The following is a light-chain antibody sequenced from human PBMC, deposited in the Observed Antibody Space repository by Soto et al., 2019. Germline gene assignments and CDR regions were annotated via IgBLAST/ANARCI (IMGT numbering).Light chain of an antibody. CDR3: QQYGNSPVT. CDR1: QSVRSSY. V-gene: IGKV3-20*01. CDR2: GAS. Sequence: EIVLTQSSGTLSLSPGERVTLSCRASQSVRSSYLAWYQQKPGQAPRLLIYGASSRAAGIPDRFSGSGSGTDFTLTISRLEPEDFAVYYCQQYGNSPVTFGGGTKVDIK. J-gene: IGKJ4*01.